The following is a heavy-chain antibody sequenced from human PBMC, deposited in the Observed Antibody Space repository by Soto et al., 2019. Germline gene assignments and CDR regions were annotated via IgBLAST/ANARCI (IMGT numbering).Heavy chain of an antibody. CDR2: INPNSGVT. V-gene: IGHV1-2*02. CDR3: ARGTGRSRYYYYY. Sequence: ASVKVSCKASGYTFTGYYMHWVRQAPGQGLEWMGWINPNSGVTKYAQKFQGRVTMTRDTSISTAYMELSSLRSDGTAVYYCARGTGRSRYYYYYWGQGTLVTSPQ. D-gene: IGHD3-22*01. J-gene: IGHJ4*02. CDR1: GYTFTGYY.